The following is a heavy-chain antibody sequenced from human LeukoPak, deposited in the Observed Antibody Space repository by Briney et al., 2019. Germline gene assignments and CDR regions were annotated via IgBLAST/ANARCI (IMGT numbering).Heavy chain of an antibody. CDR3: ASDSSGGSDAFDI. J-gene: IGHJ3*02. Sequence: GESLKISCKGSGYSFSNYYIDWVRQMPGKCLEWMGVVYPGGSDIRYSPSFQGQVTISADKTISTAYLQWSSLKASYTATYYCASDSSGGSDAFDIWGQGTMVTVSS. CDR1: GYSFSNYY. V-gene: IGHV5-51*01. D-gene: IGHD3-22*01. CDR2: VYPGGSDI.